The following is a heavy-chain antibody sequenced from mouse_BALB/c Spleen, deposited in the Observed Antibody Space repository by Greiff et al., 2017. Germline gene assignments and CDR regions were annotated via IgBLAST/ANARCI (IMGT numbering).Heavy chain of an antibody. CDR3: ARKNYYDYDGFAY. D-gene: IGHD2-4*01. Sequence: VQLQQSGPELVKPGASVKISCKASGYAFSSSWLNWVKQRPGQGLEWIGRIYPGDGDTNYNGKFKGKATLTADKSSSTAYMQLSSLTSVDSAVYFCARKNYYDYDGFAYWGQGTLVTVSA. V-gene: IGHV1-82*01. CDR1: GYAFSSSW. CDR2: IYPGDGDT. J-gene: IGHJ3*01.